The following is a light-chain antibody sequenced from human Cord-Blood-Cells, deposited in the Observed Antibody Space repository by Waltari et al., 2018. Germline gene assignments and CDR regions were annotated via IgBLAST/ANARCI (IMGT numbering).Light chain of an antibody. J-gene: IGLJ1*01. CDR3: SSYTSSSTYV. V-gene: IGLV2-14*01. Sequence: QPALTQPASVSGSPGQPTTISSTGTSSDVGGYNYVSWYHQHPGKAPKLMIYEVSNRPSGVSNRFSGSKSGNTASLTISGLQAEDEADYYCSSYTSSSTYVFGTGTKVTVL. CDR2: EVS. CDR1: SSDVGGYNY.